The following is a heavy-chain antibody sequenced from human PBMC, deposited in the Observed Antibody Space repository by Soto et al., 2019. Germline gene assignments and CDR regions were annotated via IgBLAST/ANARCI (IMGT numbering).Heavy chain of an antibody. J-gene: IGHJ5*02. Sequence: PSETLSLTCTVSGGSISSGGYYWSWIRQHPGKGLEWIGYIYYSGSTYYKPSLKSRVTISVDTSKNQLSLKLSSVTAADTAVYYCARDYGSGSYYNVRWFDPWGQGTLVTVSS. V-gene: IGHV4-31*03. CDR1: GGSISSGGYY. D-gene: IGHD3-10*01. CDR3: ARDYGSGSYYNVRWFDP. CDR2: IYYSGST.